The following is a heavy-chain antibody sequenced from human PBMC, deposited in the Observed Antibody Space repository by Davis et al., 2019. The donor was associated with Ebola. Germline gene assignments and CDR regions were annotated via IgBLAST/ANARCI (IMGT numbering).Heavy chain of an antibody. Sequence: ASVKVSCKASGYTFTSYGISWVRQAPGQGLEWMGWISAYNGNTNYAQKLQGRVTMTTDTSTSTAYMELRSLRSDDTAVYYCAREVDYDFWSGYYNLYGMDVWGQGATVTVSS. CDR3: AREVDYDFWSGYYNLYGMDV. CDR1: GYTFTSYG. D-gene: IGHD3-3*01. J-gene: IGHJ6*02. CDR2: ISAYNGNT. V-gene: IGHV1-18*01.